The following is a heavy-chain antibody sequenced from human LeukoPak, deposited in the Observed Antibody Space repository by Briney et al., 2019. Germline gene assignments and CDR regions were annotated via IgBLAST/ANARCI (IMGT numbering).Heavy chain of an antibody. J-gene: IGHJ6*02. CDR2: ISWNSGII. Sequence: GGSLRLSCAASGFTFDDYAMHWVRQAPGKGLEWDSGISWNSGIIGYADSVKGRFTISRDNAKNSLYLQMNSLRAEDTALYYCAKAYGSGGGYYYYGMDVWGQGTTVTVSS. CDR3: AKAYGSGGGYYYYGMDV. CDR1: GFTFDDYA. V-gene: IGHV3-9*01. D-gene: IGHD3-10*01.